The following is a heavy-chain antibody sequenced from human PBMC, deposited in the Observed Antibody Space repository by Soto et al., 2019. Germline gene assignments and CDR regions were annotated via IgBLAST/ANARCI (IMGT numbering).Heavy chain of an antibody. CDR2: ITRNGRST. V-gene: IGHV3-64*02. D-gene: IGHD3-22*01. CDR1: VVTLCSSV. CDR3: ARVFYDSGGNFYDY. J-gene: IGHJ4*02. Sequence: GSLRLSCAASVVTLCSSVMHSVRQNPGKGLEYVSAITRNGRSTYYADSVKGRFTISRDNSKNTLYLEMGSLRAEDTVVYNCARVFYDSGGNFYDYWGQGTLVTVSS.